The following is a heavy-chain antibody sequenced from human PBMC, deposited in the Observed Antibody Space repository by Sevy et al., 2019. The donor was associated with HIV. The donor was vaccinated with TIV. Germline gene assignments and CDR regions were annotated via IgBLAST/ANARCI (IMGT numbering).Heavy chain of an antibody. J-gene: IGHJ5*02. CDR2: IYTSGST. Sequence: SETLSLTCTVSGGSISSYYWSWIRQPAGKGLEWTGRIYTSGSTNYNPSLKSRVTMSVDTSKNQFSLKLSSVTAADTAVYYCARTSEGEAPNWFDPWGQGTLVTVSS. V-gene: IGHV4-4*07. CDR1: GGSISSYY. CDR3: ARTSEGEAPNWFDP. D-gene: IGHD2-21*01.